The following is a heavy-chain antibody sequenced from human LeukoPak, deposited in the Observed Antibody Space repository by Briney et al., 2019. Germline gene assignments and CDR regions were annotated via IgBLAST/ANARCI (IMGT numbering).Heavy chain of an antibody. J-gene: IGHJ4*02. CDR2: IYSGVST. Sequence: GGSLRRSCAGSGFTVSSNYMNWVRQTPGKGLEWVSVIYSGVSTDYADSVKGRFTISRDNSKNTLYLQMNSLRAEDTAVYYCASGETTAFDYWGQGTLVTVSS. D-gene: IGHD4-11*01. CDR3: ASGETTAFDY. CDR1: GFTVSSNY. V-gene: IGHV3-66*01.